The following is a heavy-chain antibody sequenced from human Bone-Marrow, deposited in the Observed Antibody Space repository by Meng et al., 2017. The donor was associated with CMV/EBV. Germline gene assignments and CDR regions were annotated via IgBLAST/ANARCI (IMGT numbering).Heavy chain of an antibody. CDR1: GSTLTKSA. CDR2: VVVGSGDT. J-gene: IGHJ4*02. Sequence: PSVKVSCKASGSTLTKSAFQWVRQARGQRLEWIGWVVVGSGDTNYAQKFHERLTITRDMSTNTAYMELTSLRSEDTAVYYCAAVGFWSDLYRGNLDYWGQGTLVTVSS. CDR3: AAVGFWSDLYRGNLDY. V-gene: IGHV1-58*01. D-gene: IGHD3-3*01.